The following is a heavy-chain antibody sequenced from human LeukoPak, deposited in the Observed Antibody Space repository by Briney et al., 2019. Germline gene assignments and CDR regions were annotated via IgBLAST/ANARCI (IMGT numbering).Heavy chain of an antibody. D-gene: IGHD3-22*01. CDR2: LSGLGYRT. J-gene: IGHJ3*02. CDR3: VKKWSGDYDSSGINDAFDI. Sequence: GGSLRLSCAPSGFTFSSFAMGWVRQAPGKGLEWVSGLSGLGYRTHYADSVKGRLTMSRDNSQNMLFLQMERLRVEDTAVYYCVKKWSGDYDSSGINDAFDIWGQGTMVTVSS. V-gene: IGHV3-23*01. CDR1: GFTFSSFA.